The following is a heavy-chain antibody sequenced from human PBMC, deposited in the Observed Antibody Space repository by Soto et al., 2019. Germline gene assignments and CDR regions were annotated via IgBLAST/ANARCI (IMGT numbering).Heavy chain of an antibody. V-gene: IGHV4-30-2*01. D-gene: IGHD3-22*01. J-gene: IGHJ4*02. CDR2: IYHSGST. CDR1: GGSISSGGYS. Sequence: SETLSLTCAVSGGSISSGGYSSSWIRQPPGKGLEWIGYIYHSGSTYYNPSLKSRVTISVDTPKNQFSLKLSSVTAADTAVYYCARGDYYDSSGFDYWGQGTLVTVSS. CDR3: ARGDYYDSSGFDY.